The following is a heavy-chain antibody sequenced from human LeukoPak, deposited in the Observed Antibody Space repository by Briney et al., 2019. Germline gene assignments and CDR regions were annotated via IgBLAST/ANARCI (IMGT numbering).Heavy chain of an antibody. CDR2: IIPIFGTA. V-gene: IGHV1-69*05. Sequence: EASVKVSFKASGGTFSSYAISWVRQAPGQGLEWMGGIIPIFGTANYAQKFQGRVTITTDESTSTAYMELSSLRSEDTAVYYCARVKEYGRYYFDYWGQGALVTVSS. CDR3: ARVKEYGRYYFDY. D-gene: IGHD2/OR15-2a*01. J-gene: IGHJ4*02. CDR1: GGTFSSYA.